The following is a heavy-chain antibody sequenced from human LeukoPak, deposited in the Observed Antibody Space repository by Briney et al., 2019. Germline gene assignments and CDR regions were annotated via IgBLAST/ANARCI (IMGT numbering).Heavy chain of an antibody. V-gene: IGHV3-11*04. Sequence: GGPLRLSCAASGATVSDNSMTWVRQAPGKGLEWVSYISSSSSTIYYADSVKGRFTISRDNAKNSLYLQMNSLRAEDTAVYYCARDQTAADIYYYYYMDVWGKGTTVTVSS. CDR2: ISSSSSTI. D-gene: IGHD6-13*01. J-gene: IGHJ6*03. CDR3: ARDQTAADIYYYYYMDV. CDR1: GATVSDNS.